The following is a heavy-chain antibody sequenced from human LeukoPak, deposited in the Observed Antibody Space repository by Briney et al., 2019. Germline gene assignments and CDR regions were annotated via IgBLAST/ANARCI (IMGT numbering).Heavy chain of an antibody. CDR3: AKGLSGYSSRRDDAFDI. J-gene: IGHJ3*02. D-gene: IGHD6-13*01. CDR1: GFTFSSYG. CDR2: IRYDGSNK. V-gene: IGHV3-30*02. Sequence: PGGSLRLSCAASGFTFSSYGMHWVRQAPGKGLEWVAFIRYDGSNKYYADSVKGRFTISRDNSKNTLYLQMNSLRAEDTAVYYCAKGLSGYSSRRDDAFDIWGQGTMVTVSS.